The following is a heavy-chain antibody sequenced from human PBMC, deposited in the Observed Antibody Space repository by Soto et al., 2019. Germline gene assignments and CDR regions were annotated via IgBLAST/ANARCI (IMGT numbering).Heavy chain of an antibody. J-gene: IGHJ4*02. D-gene: IGHD5-18*01. CDR2: IYYSGST. CDR3: ARNMWIQLWLHLFDY. Sequence: SETLSLTCTVSGGSVSSGSYYWSWIRQPPGKGLEWIGYIYYSGSTNYNPSLKSRVTISVDTSKNQFSLKLSSVTAADTAVYYCARNMWIQLWLHLFDYWGQGTLVTVSS. V-gene: IGHV4-61*01. CDR1: GGSVSSGSYY.